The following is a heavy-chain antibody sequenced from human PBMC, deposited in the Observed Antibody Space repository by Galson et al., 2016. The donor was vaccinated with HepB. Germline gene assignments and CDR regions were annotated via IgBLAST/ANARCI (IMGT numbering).Heavy chain of an antibody. J-gene: IGHJ6*02. Sequence: SLRLSCAASGFTFTTYGLHWVRQAPGKGLEWVAVISYDGGDKDYADSMKGRFTISRDNSKNTVYLQMNSLRAEDKAVYYCAKDLGYGYGNYYYYYGMDVWGQGTTVTVSS. D-gene: IGHD5-18*01. CDR1: GFTFTTYG. V-gene: IGHV3-30*18. CDR3: AKDLGYGYGNYYYYYGMDV. CDR2: ISYDGGDK.